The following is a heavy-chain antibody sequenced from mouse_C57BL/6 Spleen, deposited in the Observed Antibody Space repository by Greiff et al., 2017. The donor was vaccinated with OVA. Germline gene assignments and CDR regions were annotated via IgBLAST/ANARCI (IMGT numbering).Heavy chain of an antibody. CDR2: ISYDGSN. V-gene: IGHV3-6*01. D-gene: IGHD1-1*01. Sequence: EVKLMESGPGLVKPSQSLSLTCSVTGYSITSCYYWNWIRQFPGNKLEWMGYISYDGSNNYNPSLKNRISITRDTSKNQFFLKLNSVTTEDTATYYCARVTTVVAHFDYWGQGTTLTVSS. CDR1: GYSITSCYY. CDR3: ARVTTVVAHFDY. J-gene: IGHJ2*01.